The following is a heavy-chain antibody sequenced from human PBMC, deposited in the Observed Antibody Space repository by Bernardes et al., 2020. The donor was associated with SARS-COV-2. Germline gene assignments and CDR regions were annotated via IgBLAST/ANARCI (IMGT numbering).Heavy chain of an antibody. V-gene: IGHV1-46*01. CDR2: INPTSGGAT. CDR1: GYSFISYY. J-gene: IGHJ4*02. Sequence: SVKVSCKVSGYSFISYYMHWVRQAPGQGLEWMGVINPTSGGATSYAQKFQGRLTITRDTPTSTVYMDLSSLRSEDTAVYYCARTYYFDTTGYRKRGFDYWGQGTLVTVSS. D-gene: IGHD3-22*01. CDR3: ARTYYFDTTGYRKRGFDY.